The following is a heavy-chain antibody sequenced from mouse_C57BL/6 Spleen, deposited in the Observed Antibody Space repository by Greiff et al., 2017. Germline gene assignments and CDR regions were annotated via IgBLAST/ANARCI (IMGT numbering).Heavy chain of an antibody. Sequence: QVQLKQPGAELVKPGASVKLSCKASGYTFTSYWMQWVKQRPGQGLEWIGEIDPSDSYTNYNQKFKGKATLTVDTSSSTAYMQLSSLTSEDSAVYYCAREEGYDNYWGQGTTLTVSS. J-gene: IGHJ2*01. V-gene: IGHV1-50*01. CDR1: GYTFTSYW. CDR3: AREEGYDNY. D-gene: IGHD2-2*01. CDR2: IDPSDSYT.